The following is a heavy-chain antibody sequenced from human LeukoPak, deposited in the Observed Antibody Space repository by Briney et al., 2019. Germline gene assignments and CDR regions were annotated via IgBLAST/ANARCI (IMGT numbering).Heavy chain of an antibody. J-gene: IGHJ4*02. CDR2: ISAYNGNT. D-gene: IGHD6-19*01. CDR1: GYTFTSYG. V-gene: IGHV1-18*01. CDR3: ARGFRGYSSGWSRGGLHTQGYFDY. Sequence: GASVKVSCKASGYTFTSYGISWVRQAPGQGLEWMGWISAYNGNTNYAQKLQGRVTMTTDTSTSTAYMELRSLRSDDTAVYYCARGFRGYSSGWSRGGLHTQGYFDYWGQGTLVTVSS.